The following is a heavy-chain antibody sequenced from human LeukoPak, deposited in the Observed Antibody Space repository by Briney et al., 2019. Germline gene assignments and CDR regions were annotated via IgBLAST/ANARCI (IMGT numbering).Heavy chain of an antibody. D-gene: IGHD2-2*01. J-gene: IGHJ6*03. Sequence: SETLSLTCAVYGGSFSGYYWSWIRQPPGKGLEWIGEINHSGSTNYNPSLKSRVTISVDTSKNQFSLKLNSVTAADTAVYYCARGEVVVVPAALYYYYYMDVWGKGTTVTISS. CDR2: INHSGST. V-gene: IGHV4-34*01. CDR1: GGSFSGYY. CDR3: ARGEVVVVPAALYYYYYMDV.